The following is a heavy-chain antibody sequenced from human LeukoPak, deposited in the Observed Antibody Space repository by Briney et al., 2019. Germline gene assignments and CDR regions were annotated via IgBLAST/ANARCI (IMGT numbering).Heavy chain of an antibody. D-gene: IGHD5-12*01. CDR2: TSGSGGST. V-gene: IGHV3-23*01. J-gene: IGHJ4*02. Sequence: GGSLRLSCAASGFTFSYYWMSWVRQAPGKGLEWVSATSGSGGSTYYADSVKGRFTISRDNSKNTLYLQMNSLRAEDTAVYYCAKESFDSGYGDYWGQGTLVTVSS. CDR3: AKESFDSGYGDY. CDR1: GFTFSYYW.